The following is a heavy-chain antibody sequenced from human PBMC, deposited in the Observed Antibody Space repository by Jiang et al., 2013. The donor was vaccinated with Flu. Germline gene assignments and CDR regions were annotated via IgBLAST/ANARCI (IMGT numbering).Heavy chain of an antibody. CDR2: IYYSGST. J-gene: IGHJ4*02. CDR3: ARYGEPGLDY. D-gene: IGHD3-10*01. Sequence: GPGLVKPSETLSLTCTVSGGSISSYFWSWIRQPPRKGLEWIGYIYYSGSTNYNPSLKSRVTISVDTSKNQFSLKLSSVTAADTAVYYCARYGEPGLDYWGQGTLVTVSS. V-gene: IGHV4-59*08. CDR1: GGSISSYF.